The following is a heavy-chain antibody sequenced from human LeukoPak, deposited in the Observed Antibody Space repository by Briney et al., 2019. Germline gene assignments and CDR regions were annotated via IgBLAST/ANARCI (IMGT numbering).Heavy chain of an antibody. V-gene: IGHV3-23*01. J-gene: IGHJ4*02. CDR2: ISGSGGST. CDR3: AKVIVAGYYFDY. CDR1: GITFSTYA. Sequence: GGSLRLSCAASGITFSTYAMSWVRQAPGKGLEWVSAISGSGGSTYYADSVKGRFTISRDNSKNTLYLQMNSLRGEDTAVYYCAKVIVAGYYFDYWGQGTLVTVSS. D-gene: IGHD5-12*01.